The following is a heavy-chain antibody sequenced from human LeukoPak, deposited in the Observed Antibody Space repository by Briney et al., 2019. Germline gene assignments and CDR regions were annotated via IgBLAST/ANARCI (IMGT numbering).Heavy chain of an antibody. D-gene: IGHD4-17*01. CDR2: IYHSGST. CDR3: ARDIYRTVTTTHSNWFDP. CDR1: GGSISSGGYY. V-gene: IGHV4-30-2*01. Sequence: SETLSLTCAVSGGSISSGGYYWSWIRQPPGKGLEWIGYIYHSGSTYYNPSLKSRVTISVDRSKNQFSLKLSSVTAADTAVYYCARDIYRTVTTTHSNWFDPWGQGTLVAVSS. J-gene: IGHJ5*02.